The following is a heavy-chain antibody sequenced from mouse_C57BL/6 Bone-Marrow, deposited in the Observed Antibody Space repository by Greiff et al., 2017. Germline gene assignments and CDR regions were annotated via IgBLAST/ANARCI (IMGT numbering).Heavy chain of an antibody. CDR3: VRESRNWDGTYYFDY. CDR1: GFTFNTYA. D-gene: IGHD4-1*01. Sequence: EVQLVESGGGLVQPKGSLKLSCAAYGFTFNTYAMHWVRQAPGKGLEWVARIRSKSSNYATYYADSVKDRFTISRDDSQSMLYLQMNNLKTEDTAMYYCVRESRNWDGTYYFDYWGQGTTLTVSS. J-gene: IGHJ2*01. CDR2: IRSKSSNYAT. V-gene: IGHV10-3*01.